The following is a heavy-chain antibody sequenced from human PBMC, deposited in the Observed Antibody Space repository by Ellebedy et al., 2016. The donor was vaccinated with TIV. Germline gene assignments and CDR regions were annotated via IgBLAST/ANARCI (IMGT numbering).Heavy chain of an antibody. CDR1: GFTFSSYA. Sequence: GGSLRLXXAASGFTFSSYAMHWVRQAPGKGLEWVAVISYDGSNKYYADSVKGRFTISRDNSKNTLYLQMNSLRAEDTAVYYCARDLSYYYYGMDVWGQGTTVTVSS. CDR3: ARDLSYYYYGMDV. CDR2: ISYDGSNK. V-gene: IGHV3-30-3*01. J-gene: IGHJ6*02.